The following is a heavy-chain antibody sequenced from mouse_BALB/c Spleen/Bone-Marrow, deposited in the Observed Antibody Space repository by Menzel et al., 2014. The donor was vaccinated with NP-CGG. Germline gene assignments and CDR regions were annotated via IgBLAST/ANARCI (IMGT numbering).Heavy chain of an antibody. CDR3: ARSTWSYYNGMDY. V-gene: IGHV5-17*02. CDR1: GFTFSSHV. CDR2: ISGVSSTI. Sequence: EVQVVESGGGLVKPGGSLKLSCAASGFTFSSHVMSWVRQAPEKGLEWVAYISGVSSTIYYADTVKGRFTISRDNPKNTLFLQMTSLRSEDTAMYYCARSTWSYYNGMDYWGQGTSVTVSS. D-gene: IGHD1-1*01. J-gene: IGHJ4*01.